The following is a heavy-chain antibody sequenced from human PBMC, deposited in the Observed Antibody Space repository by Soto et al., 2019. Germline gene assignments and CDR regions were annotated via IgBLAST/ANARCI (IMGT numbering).Heavy chain of an antibody. Sequence: GASVKVSCKASGGTFSSYAISWVRQAPGQGLEWMGGIIPIFGTANCAQKFQGRVTITADESTSTAYMELSSLRSDDTAVYYCARDDYGDYSFAFDIWGQGTMVTVSS. CDR3: ARDDYGDYSFAFDI. CDR1: GGTFSSYA. J-gene: IGHJ3*02. CDR2: IIPIFGTA. D-gene: IGHD4-17*01. V-gene: IGHV1-69*13.